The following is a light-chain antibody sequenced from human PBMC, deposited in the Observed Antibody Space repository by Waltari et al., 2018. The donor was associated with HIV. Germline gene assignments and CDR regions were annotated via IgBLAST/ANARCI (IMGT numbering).Light chain of an antibody. J-gene: IGLJ3*02. CDR2: RDD. CDR1: SSNIGSHS. Sequence: QSVLTQPPSTSGTPGQRVTISCSWSSSNIGSHSVNLYRQLPGTAPKIVMYRDDQRPSGVPVRFSGSKSGTSASLAISGLRSEDEADYFCATWDDSLSGSVFGGGTKLTVL. V-gene: IGLV1-47*01. CDR3: ATWDDSLSGSV.